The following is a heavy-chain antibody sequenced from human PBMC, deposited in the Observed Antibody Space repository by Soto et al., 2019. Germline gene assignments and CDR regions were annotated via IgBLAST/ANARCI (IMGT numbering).Heavy chain of an antibody. CDR2: IYYRGST. CDR3: ARNFSRFLEWDGGWFDP. D-gene: IGHD3-3*01. J-gene: IGHJ5*02. CDR1: GGSISSYY. Sequence: QVQLQESGPGLVKPSETLSLTCTVSGGSISSYYWSWIRQPPGKGLEWIGYIYYRGSTNYNPSLRSRVTIPVDPSKNPFALKLSSVTDADTDVYYCARNFSRFLEWDGGWFDPWGQGTLVTVSS. V-gene: IGHV4-59*08.